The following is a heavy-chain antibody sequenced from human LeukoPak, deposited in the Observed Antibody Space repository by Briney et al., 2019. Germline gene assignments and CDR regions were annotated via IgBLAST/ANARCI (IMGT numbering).Heavy chain of an antibody. J-gene: IGHJ6*03. Sequence: SETLSLTCTVSGGSISSYYWSWIRQPPRKGLEWIGYIHYTGSTNYNPSLKSRVTISVDTSKNQFSLKPSSVTAADTAVYYCARGGCGGSCYSYYYYCMDVWGKGTTVTISS. CDR3: ARGGCGGSCYSYYYYCMDV. D-gene: IGHD2-15*01. CDR1: GGSISSYY. CDR2: IHYTGST. V-gene: IGHV4-59*01.